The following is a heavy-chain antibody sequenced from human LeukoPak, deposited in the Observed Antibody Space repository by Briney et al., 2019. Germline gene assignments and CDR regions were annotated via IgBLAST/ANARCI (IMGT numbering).Heavy chain of an antibody. V-gene: IGHV3-30-3*01. D-gene: IGHD3-16*01. CDR3: ARVVVWSYFDY. Sequence: GGSLRLSCAASGFTFSSYAMHWVRQASGKGLEWVAVISYDGSNKYYADSVKGRFTISRDNSKNTLYLQMNSLRAEDTAVYYCARVVVWSYFDYWGQGTLVTVSS. J-gene: IGHJ4*02. CDR1: GFTFSSYA. CDR2: ISYDGSNK.